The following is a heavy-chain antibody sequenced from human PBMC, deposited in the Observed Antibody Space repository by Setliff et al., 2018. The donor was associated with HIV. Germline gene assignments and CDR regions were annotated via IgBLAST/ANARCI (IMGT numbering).Heavy chain of an antibody. V-gene: IGHV1-18*01. CDR3: ARSGSYGSSGEPSYFDY. Sequence: ALVKVSCKASGYTFSNYAIIWVRQAPGQGLEWMGWISAYNGYTNYAQNLQGRVTMTTDTSTSTAYMELRSLRSDDTAVYYCARSGSYGSSGEPSYFDYWGQGTLVTVSS. D-gene: IGHD3-22*01. CDR1: GYTFSNYA. CDR2: ISAYNGYT. J-gene: IGHJ4*02.